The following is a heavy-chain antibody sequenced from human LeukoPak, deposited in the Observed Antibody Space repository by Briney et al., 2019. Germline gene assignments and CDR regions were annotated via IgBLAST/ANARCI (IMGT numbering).Heavy chain of an antibody. J-gene: IGHJ4*02. CDR3: ARGKNSYDSSGRRKVTDY. V-gene: IGHV3-48*03. CDR1: GCTFSSYE. D-gene: IGHD3-22*01. CDR2: INSSGNTI. Sequence: GGSLRLSCAASGCTFSSYEMNWVRQAPGKGLEWVSHINSSGNTIYYPEYAQGRLTISRDNANNSLYLQMNSLRAEDKAIYYCARGKNSYDSSGRRKVTDYWGQGTLATVSS.